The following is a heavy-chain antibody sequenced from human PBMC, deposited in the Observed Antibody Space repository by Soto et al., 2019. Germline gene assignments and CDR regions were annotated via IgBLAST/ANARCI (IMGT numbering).Heavy chain of an antibody. D-gene: IGHD1-26*01. CDR1: GFSLSNARMG. J-gene: IGHJ5*02. CDR2: IFSNDEK. Sequence: SGPTLVNPTETLTLTCTVSGFSLSNARMGVSWIRQPPGKALEWLAHIFSNDEKSYSTSLKSRLTISKDTSKSQVVLTMTNMDPVDTATYYCARILVGGANNWFDTWGQGTLVTVSS. V-gene: IGHV2-26*01. CDR3: ARILVGGANNWFDT.